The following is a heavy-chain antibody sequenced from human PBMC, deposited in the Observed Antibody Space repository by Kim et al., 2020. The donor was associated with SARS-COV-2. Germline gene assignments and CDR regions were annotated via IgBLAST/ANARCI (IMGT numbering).Heavy chain of an antibody. CDR1: GFTFSSYG. Sequence: GGSLRLSCAASGFTFSSYGMHWVRQAPGKGLEWVAVISYDGSNKYYADSVKGRFTISRDNSKNTLYLQMNSLRAEDTAVYYCANFPPPLDYYGMDVWGQGTTVTVSS. CDR3: ANFPPPLDYYGMDV. CDR2: ISYDGSNK. J-gene: IGHJ6*02. V-gene: IGHV3-30*18.